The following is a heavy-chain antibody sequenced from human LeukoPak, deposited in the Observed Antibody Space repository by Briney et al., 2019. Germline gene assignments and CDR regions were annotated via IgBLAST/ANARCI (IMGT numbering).Heavy chain of an antibody. CDR1: GYTFTSYG. V-gene: IGHV1-18*01. D-gene: IGHD2-8*01. CDR2: ISAYNGNT. J-gene: IGHJ5*02. Sequence: ASVKVSCKASGYTFTSYGISWVRQAPGQGLEWMGWISAYNGNTNYAQKLQGRVTMTTDTSTSTAYMELRSLRSDDTAVYYCARALPDCTNGVCFWFDPWGQGTLVTVSS. CDR3: ARALPDCTNGVCFWFDP.